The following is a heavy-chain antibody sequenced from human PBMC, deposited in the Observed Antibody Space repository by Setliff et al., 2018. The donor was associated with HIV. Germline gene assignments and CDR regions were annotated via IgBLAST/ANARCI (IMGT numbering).Heavy chain of an antibody. J-gene: IGHJ4*02. CDR3: AKDYGAQRGMVGAHDY. CDR2: ISGTSRYI. CDR1: GFTFHKFT. D-gene: IGHD1-26*01. Sequence: PGGSLRLSCAASGFTFHKFTMSWVRQAPGKGLEWVSSISGTSRYIDYPDSLRGRFTISRDNTRNSLYLHLIDLGAEDTAVYYCAKDYGAQRGMVGAHDYWGQGTLVTVSS. V-gene: IGHV3-21*01.